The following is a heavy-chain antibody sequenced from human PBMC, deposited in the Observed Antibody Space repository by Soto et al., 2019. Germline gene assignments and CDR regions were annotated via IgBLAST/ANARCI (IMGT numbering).Heavy chain of an antibody. J-gene: IGHJ6*04. CDR3: AREIAARL. CDR1: GFTLSRGW. D-gene: IGHD6-6*01. CDR2: IKQDGSEE. Sequence: SGFTLSRGWIICFRQAQGKGLEWVANIKQDGSEENYVDSVKGRFTISRDNAKNALYLQMNSLRVEDTAVYYCAREIAARLWGTGTTVTVSS. V-gene: IGHV3-7*01.